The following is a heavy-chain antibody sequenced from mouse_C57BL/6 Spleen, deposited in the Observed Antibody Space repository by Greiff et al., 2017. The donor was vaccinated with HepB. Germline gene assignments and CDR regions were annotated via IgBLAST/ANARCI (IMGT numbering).Heavy chain of an antibody. CDR2: INPSSGYT. Sequence: QVQLQQSGAELARPGASVKMSCKASGYTFTSYTMHWVKQRPGQGLEWIGYINPSSGYTKYNQKFKDKATLTADKSSSTAYMQLSSLTSEDSAVYYCARWGYDVDYYAMDYWGQGTSVTVSS. CDR1: GYTFTSYT. CDR3: ARWGYDVDYYAMDY. D-gene: IGHD2-2*01. V-gene: IGHV1-4*01. J-gene: IGHJ4*01.